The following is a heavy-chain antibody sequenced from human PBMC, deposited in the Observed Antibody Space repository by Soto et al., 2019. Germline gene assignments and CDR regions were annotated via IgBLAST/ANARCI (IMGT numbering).Heavy chain of an antibody. Sequence: ASEKVSCKASGFTITTHGFTWVRQAHGQGLEWMGWSSALNGYTNYAQNFQGRLTITTDSSTSTAYMELRSLRSDDTAVYYFSSATSIAIGVRNWGQGTLVTVTS. D-gene: IGHD6-6*01. CDR3: SSATSIAIGVRN. CDR2: SSALNGYT. CDR1: GFTITTHG. J-gene: IGHJ4*02. V-gene: IGHV1-18*01.